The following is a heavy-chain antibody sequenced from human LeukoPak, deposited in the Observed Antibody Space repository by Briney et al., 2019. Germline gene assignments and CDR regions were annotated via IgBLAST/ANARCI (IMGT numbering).Heavy chain of an antibody. CDR1: GFTFSSYA. J-gene: IGHJ4*02. D-gene: IGHD4-17*01. CDR3: AKPGRKYGDYGY. CDR2: ISGSGGST. Sequence: QAGGSLRLSCAASGFTFSSYAMSWVRQAPGKGLEWVSAISGSGGSTYYADSVKGRFAISRDNSKNTLYLQMNSLRAEDTAVYYCAKPGRKYGDYGYWGQGTLVTVSS. V-gene: IGHV3-23*01.